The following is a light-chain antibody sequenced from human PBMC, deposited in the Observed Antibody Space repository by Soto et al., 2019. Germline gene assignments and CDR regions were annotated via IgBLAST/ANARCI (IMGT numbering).Light chain of an antibody. CDR1: QTISTY. CDR3: RRSVQTPYT. V-gene: IGKV1-39*01. J-gene: IGKJ2*01. Sequence: DIQMTQSPSSLSASVGDRVTVTCRASQTISTYLNWYQQNPGKAPKLLIYAASSLQSGVPSRFGGSGSGTDLAFTISSLQPVQFPTHSFRRSVQTPYTSGQ. CDR2: AAS.